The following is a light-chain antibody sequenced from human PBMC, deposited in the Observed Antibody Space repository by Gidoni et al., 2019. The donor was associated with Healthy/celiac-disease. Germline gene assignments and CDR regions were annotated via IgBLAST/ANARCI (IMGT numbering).Light chain of an antibody. J-gene: IGKJ3*01. Sequence: MTQSPSSLSASVGDRVTITCQASQDISNYLNWYQQKPGKAPKLLIYDASNLETGVPSRFSGSGSGTDFTFTISSLQPEDIATYYCQQYDWRVTFXPXTKVXIK. CDR3: QQYDWRVT. CDR1: QDISNY. CDR2: DAS. V-gene: IGKV1-33*01.